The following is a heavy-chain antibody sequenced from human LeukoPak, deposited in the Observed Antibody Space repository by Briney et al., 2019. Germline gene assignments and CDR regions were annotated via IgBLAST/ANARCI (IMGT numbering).Heavy chain of an antibody. CDR2: ISGSGGST. CDR3: PKNGGYSNYVGYNWFYP. V-gene: IGHV3-23*01. Sequence: GGSLRLSCAASGFTFTSYAMSWVREAPGRGLGWVSAISGSGGSTYYADSVKGRFTISRDNSKNTLYLQMTSLRAEDTPVYYCPKNGGYSNYVGYNWFYPWGQGTLVTVSS. J-gene: IGHJ5*02. CDR1: GFTFTSYA. D-gene: IGHD4-11*01.